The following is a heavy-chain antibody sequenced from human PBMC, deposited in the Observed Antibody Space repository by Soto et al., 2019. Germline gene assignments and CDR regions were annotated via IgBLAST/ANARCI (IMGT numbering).Heavy chain of an antibody. CDR2: ISAYNGNT. CDR3: ASIGYCSSTSCYDAFDI. Sequence: ASLKVSCKASGYTFTSYGISWVRQAPGQGLEWMGWISAYNGNTNYAQKLQGRVTMTTDTSTSTAYMELRSLRSDDTAVYYCASIGYCSSTSCYDAFDIWGQGTMVTVSS. D-gene: IGHD2-2*01. J-gene: IGHJ3*02. V-gene: IGHV1-18*01. CDR1: GYTFTSYG.